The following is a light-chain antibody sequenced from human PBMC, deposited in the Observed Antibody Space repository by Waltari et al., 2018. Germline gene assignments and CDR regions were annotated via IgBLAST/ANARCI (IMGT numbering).Light chain of an antibody. V-gene: IGLV2-14*03. CDR3: CSFTRSNSWV. J-gene: IGLJ3*02. Sequence: HSALAQPASVPGSPGQSITISCTGTSSDVGSYNHVSCYQQHPGKAPRPMIFDVNDRPAGVSYRFSGSKSGNTASLTISGLQAEDEADYYCCSFTRSNSWVFGGGTKLTVL. CDR2: DVN. CDR1: SSDVGSYNH.